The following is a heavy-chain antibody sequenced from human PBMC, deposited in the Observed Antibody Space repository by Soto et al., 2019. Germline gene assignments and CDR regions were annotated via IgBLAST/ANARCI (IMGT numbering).Heavy chain of an antibody. CDR1: GFTFSSYA. J-gene: IGHJ3*02. Sequence: EVHLEESGGGLVQPGRSQRISCAASGFTFSSYAMNWVRQAPGKGLEWISYISVGSGSIFYADSVRGRFTISRDDAQNSVYLQMDTLRYEDTAMYYCVRDDKWAFDIWGQGTTVIVSS. CDR3: VRDDKWAFDI. CDR2: ISVGSGSI. D-gene: IGHD1-26*01. V-gene: IGHV3-48*02.